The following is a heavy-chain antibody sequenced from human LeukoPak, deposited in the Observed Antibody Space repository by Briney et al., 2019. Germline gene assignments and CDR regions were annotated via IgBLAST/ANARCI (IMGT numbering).Heavy chain of an antibody. J-gene: IGHJ4*02. CDR3: ALPSIVPSPTY. Sequence: ASVKVSCKASGGTFSSYAISWVRQAPGQGLEWMGGIIPIFGTANYAQKFQGRVTITADESTSTAYMELSGLRSDDTAVFYCALPSIVPSPTYWGQGTSVTVSS. D-gene: IGHD1-26*01. CDR1: GGTFSSYA. CDR2: IIPIFGTA. V-gene: IGHV1-69*01.